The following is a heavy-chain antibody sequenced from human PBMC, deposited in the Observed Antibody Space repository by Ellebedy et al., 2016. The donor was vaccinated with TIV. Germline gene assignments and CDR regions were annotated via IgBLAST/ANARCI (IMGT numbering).Heavy chain of an antibody. CDR1: GFTFSSYG. V-gene: IGHV3-33*08. J-gene: IGHJ4*02. D-gene: IGHD3-16*01. Sequence: GESLKISCAASGFTFSSYGMHWVRQAPGKGLEWVAVIWYDGSNKYYADSVKGRLTISRDDSKSTLYLQMNSLRAEDTAVYYCARDLINYIGDYWGQGTLVTVSS. CDR3: ARDLINYIGDY. CDR2: IWYDGSNK.